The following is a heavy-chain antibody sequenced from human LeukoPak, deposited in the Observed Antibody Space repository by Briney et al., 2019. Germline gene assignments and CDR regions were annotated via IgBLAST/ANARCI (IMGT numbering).Heavy chain of an antibody. V-gene: IGHV1-69*01. J-gene: IGHJ6*02. Sequence: SVKVSCKASGGTFSSYAISWVRQAPGQGLEWMGGIIPIFGTANYAQKFQGRVTITADESTSTAYTELSSLRSEDTAVYYCAATLTVTTGSAYYGMDVWGQGTTVTVSS. CDR1: GGTFSSYA. D-gene: IGHD4-17*01. CDR3: AATLTVTTGSAYYGMDV. CDR2: IIPIFGTA.